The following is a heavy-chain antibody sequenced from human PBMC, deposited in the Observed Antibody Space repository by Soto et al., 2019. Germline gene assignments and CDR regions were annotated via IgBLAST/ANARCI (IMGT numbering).Heavy chain of an antibody. CDR2: IYNGGGT. J-gene: IGHJ4*02. CDR3: ARGRRSGWYEGDYFDY. D-gene: IGHD6-19*01. V-gene: IGHV4-31*03. CDR1: GGSFRTGASY. Sequence: SETLSLTCTVSGGSFRTGASYWSWIRQLPGQGLEWIGYIYNGGGTYYNPSLKSRFTMSVDSSKTQFSLKVTSVTAADTGVYFCARGRRSGWYEGDYFDYWGPGTLVTVYS.